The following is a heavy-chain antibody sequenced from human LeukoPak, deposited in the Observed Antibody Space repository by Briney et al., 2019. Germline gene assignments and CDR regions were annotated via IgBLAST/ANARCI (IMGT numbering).Heavy chain of an antibody. V-gene: IGHV3-66*02. CDR3: ARDGYNYRVDY. D-gene: IGHD5-24*01. Sequence: PGGSLRLSCAASGFTVSSNYMSWVRQAPGKGLEWVSVIYSGGSTYYADSVKGRFTISRDNSKNTLYLQMNSLRAEDTAVYYCARDGYNYRVDYWGQGTLVTVSS. CDR1: GFTVSSNY. J-gene: IGHJ4*02. CDR2: IYSGGST.